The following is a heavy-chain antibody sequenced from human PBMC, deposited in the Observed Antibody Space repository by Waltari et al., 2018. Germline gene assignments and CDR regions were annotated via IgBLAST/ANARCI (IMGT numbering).Heavy chain of an antibody. CDR2: INHRGST. J-gene: IGHJ4*02. CDR1: GGSFSGYY. D-gene: IGHD3-22*01. CDR3: ARRSRPRYYDSSGYYYFDY. V-gene: IGHV4-34*01. Sequence: QVQLQQWGAGLLKPSETLSLTCAVYGGSFSGYYWSWIRQPPGKGLAWIGEINHRGSTNYSPSLKSRVTISVDTSKHQFSLKLSSVTAADTAVYYCARRSRPRYYDSSGYYYFDYWGQGTLVTVSS.